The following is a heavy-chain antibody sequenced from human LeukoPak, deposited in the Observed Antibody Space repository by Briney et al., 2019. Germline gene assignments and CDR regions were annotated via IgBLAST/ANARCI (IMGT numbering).Heavy chain of an antibody. CDR3: ARDALGIAAAGTEGD. D-gene: IGHD6-13*01. CDR1: GFTVSSNY. J-gene: IGHJ4*02. V-gene: IGHV3-53*01. CDR2: IYSGGST. Sequence: GGSLTLSCAASGFTVSSNYMSWVRQAPGKGLEWLSVIYSGGSTYYADSVKGRFTISRDNSKNTLYLQMNSLRAEDTAVYYCARDALGIAAAGTEGDWGQGTLVTVSS.